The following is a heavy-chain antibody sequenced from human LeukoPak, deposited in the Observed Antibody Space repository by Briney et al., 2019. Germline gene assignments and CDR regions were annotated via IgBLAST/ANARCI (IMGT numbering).Heavy chain of an antibody. J-gene: IGHJ4*02. Sequence: PGGSLRLSCAASGFTFSNYGMHWVRQAPGKGLEWVSSISSSSSYIYYADSVKGRFTISRDNAKNSLYLQMNSLRAEDTAVYYCAREHVYSSGWYGYWGQGTLVTVSS. CDR2: ISSSSSYI. CDR3: AREHVYSSGWYGY. CDR1: GFTFSNYG. D-gene: IGHD6-19*01. V-gene: IGHV3-21*01.